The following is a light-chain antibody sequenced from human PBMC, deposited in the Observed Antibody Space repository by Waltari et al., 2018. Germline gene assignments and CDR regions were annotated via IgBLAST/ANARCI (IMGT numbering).Light chain of an antibody. V-gene: IGKV3-20*01. Sequence: EIVLTQSPGTLSLPPGERATLSCRATQRVSSYYLAWYQHKPGQAPRLVIYAASSRAAGIPDRFSGSGSGTDFTLTISGLEPEDFAVYYCQQYGTSPPLTFGGGTKVEIK. CDR2: AAS. CDR3: QQYGTSPPLT. CDR1: QRVSSYY. J-gene: IGKJ4*01.